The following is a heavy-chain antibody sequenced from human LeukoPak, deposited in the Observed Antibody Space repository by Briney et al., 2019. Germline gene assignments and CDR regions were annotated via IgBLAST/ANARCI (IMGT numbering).Heavy chain of an antibody. CDR3: ARDRRVLYGSGSYYNARRDYYYYGMDV. CDR1: GGSISSYY. Sequence: SETLSLTCTVSGGSISSYYWSWIRQPPGKGLEWIGEINHSGSTNYNPSLKSRVTISVDTSKNQFSLKLSSVTAADTAVYYCARDRRVLYGSGSYYNARRDYYYYGMDVWGQGTTVTVSS. D-gene: IGHD3-10*01. CDR2: INHSGST. V-gene: IGHV4-34*01. J-gene: IGHJ6*02.